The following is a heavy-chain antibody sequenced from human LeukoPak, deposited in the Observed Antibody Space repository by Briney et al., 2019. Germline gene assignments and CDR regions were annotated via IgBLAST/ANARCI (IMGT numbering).Heavy chain of an antibody. CDR3: ARDPDILTGYYVYYFDY. Sequence: PGGSLRLSCAASGFTFSSYSMNWVRQAPGKGLEWVSYISSSSSPIYYADSVKGRFTISRDNAKNSLYLQMNSLRAEDTAVYYCARDPDILTGYYVYYFDYWGQGTLVTVSS. CDR1: GFTFSSYS. CDR2: ISSSSSPI. D-gene: IGHD3-9*01. J-gene: IGHJ4*02. V-gene: IGHV3-48*04.